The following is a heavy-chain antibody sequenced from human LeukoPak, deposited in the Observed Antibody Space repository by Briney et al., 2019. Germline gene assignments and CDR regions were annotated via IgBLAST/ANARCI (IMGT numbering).Heavy chain of an antibody. V-gene: IGHV1-69*04. Sequence: ASVKVSCKASGGTFSSYAISCVRQAPGQGLEWMGRIIPILGIANYAQKFQGRVTITADKSTSTAYMELSSLRSEDTAVYYCARVSDFWSGIDYWGQGTLVTVSS. CDR2: IIPILGIA. D-gene: IGHD3-3*01. CDR3: ARVSDFWSGIDY. J-gene: IGHJ4*02. CDR1: GGTFSSYA.